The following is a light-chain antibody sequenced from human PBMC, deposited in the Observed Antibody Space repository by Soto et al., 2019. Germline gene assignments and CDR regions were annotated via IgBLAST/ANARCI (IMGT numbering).Light chain of an antibody. Sequence: DIQMTQSPSSLSASVGDRVTITCRASQSISSYLNWYQQKPGKAPKLLIYAASSLQSGVPSRFSGGGSGTDFTLTISSLQPEDFATYYCQQSYSNPRTFGQGTKVEIK. CDR1: QSISSY. J-gene: IGKJ1*01. CDR2: AAS. CDR3: QQSYSNPRT. V-gene: IGKV1-39*01.